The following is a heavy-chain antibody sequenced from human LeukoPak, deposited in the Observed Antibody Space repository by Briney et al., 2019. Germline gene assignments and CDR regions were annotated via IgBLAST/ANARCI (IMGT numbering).Heavy chain of an antibody. CDR2: IHSGGST. CDR1: GLTISDNY. V-gene: IGHV3-53*04. CDR3: ARGGD. J-gene: IGHJ4*02. Sequence: GGSLRLSCAASGLTISDNYMSWVRQAPGKGLEWVSIIHSGGSTYYADSVKGRFTISRHNSKNTLYLQMNSLRAEDTAVYYCARGGDWGQGTLVTVSS.